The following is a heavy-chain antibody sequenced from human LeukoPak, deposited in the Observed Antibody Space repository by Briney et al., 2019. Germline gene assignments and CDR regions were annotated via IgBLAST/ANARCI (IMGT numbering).Heavy chain of an antibody. J-gene: IGHJ4*02. CDR3: TRDVTMVRNPLLFDY. V-gene: IGHV3-7*03. CDR1: GFTFSSYW. D-gene: IGHD3-10*01. Sequence: GGSLRLSCAASGFTFSSYWMSWVRQAPGKGLEWVANIKQDGSEKYYVDSVKGRFTISRDNAKNSLYLQMNSLKTEDTAVYYCTRDVTMVRNPLLFDYWGQGTLVTVSS. CDR2: IKQDGSEK.